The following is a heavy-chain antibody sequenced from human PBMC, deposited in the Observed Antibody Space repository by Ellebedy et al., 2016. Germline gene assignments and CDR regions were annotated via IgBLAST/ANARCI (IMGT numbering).Heavy chain of an antibody. CDR2: ISANGDKR. CDR1: GFNFNTFF. D-gene: IGHD2-2*01. Sequence: GESLKISXTASGFNFNTFFMSWVRQAPGKGLAWVATISANGDKRDLADSVQGRFTISRDNFRNTLHLQMNNLRGEDTAVYYCRQGHYADYWGQGTLVTVSS. J-gene: IGHJ4*02. CDR3: RQGHYADY. V-gene: IGHV3-23*01.